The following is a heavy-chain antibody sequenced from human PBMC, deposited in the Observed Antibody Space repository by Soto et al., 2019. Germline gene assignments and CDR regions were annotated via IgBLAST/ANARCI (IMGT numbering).Heavy chain of an antibody. CDR2: IHGGGNT. Sequence: GGSLRLSCVASGFSVSANYMTWMRQAPGKGLEWVSVIHGGGNTYYADSVKGRFTISRDNSKNTVHLQMESLRVDDTAVYYCARVGWIQLNYYGMDVWGQGTTVTVSS. CDR1: GFSVSANY. V-gene: IGHV3-53*01. CDR3: ARVGWIQLNYYGMDV. D-gene: IGHD5-18*01. J-gene: IGHJ6*02.